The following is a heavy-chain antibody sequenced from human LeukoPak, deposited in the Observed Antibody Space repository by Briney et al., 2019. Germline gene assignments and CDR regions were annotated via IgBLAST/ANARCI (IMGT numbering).Heavy chain of an antibody. CDR2: ISAYNGNT. V-gene: IGHV1-18*01. D-gene: IGHD3-16*02. CDR3: ARDMVTFGGFIVHHY. CDR1: GYTFSNYG. J-gene: IGHJ4*02. Sequence: GASVKVSCKASGYTFSNYGISWVRQAPGQGLEWMGWISAYNGNTRFAQKLQGRVTMTTDTSTTTVYMELSSLTSDDAAVYYCARDMVTFGGFIVHHYWGQGTLVTVSS.